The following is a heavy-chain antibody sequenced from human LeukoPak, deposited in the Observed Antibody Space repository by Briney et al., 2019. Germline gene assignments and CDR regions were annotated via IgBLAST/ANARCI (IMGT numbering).Heavy chain of an antibody. V-gene: IGHV4-34*01. J-gene: IGHJ4*02. D-gene: IGHD6-19*01. CDR3: ARAVAGRRGIKLDY. Sequence: SETLSLTCAVYGGSFSGYYWSWIRQPPGEGLEWIGEINHSGSTNYNPSPKSRVTISVDTSKNQFSLKLSSVTAADTAVYYCARAVAGRRGIKLDYWGQRTLVTVSS. CDR1: GGSFSGYY. CDR2: INHSGST.